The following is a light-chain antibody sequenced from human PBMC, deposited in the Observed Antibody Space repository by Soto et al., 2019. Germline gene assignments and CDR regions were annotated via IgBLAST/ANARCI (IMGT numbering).Light chain of an antibody. CDR3: QQFGSSPGFT. Sequence: EIVLTQSPGTLSLSPGERATLSCRASQSINNRYLAWYQQKPGQAPRLLIYAASSRATGIPDRFSGSGSGTDFTLTISRLEPEDFEVYYCQQFGSSPGFTFCPGTKVDIK. J-gene: IGKJ3*01. CDR2: AAS. CDR1: QSINNRY. V-gene: IGKV3-20*01.